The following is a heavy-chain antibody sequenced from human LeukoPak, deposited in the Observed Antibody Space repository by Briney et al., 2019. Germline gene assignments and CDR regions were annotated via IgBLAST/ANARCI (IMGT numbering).Heavy chain of an antibody. D-gene: IGHD4/OR15-4a*01. CDR3: ATKYGES. CDR1: GFNVSTSY. V-gene: IGHV3-66*02. CDR2: IWIDGTT. Sequence: GGSLRLSCVVSGFNVSTSYMAWVRQAPGKGLECVSLIWIDGTTHYADSVKGRFTISGDNSKNTLYLQMNSLRPEDTAVYYCATKYGESWGQGTLVTVSS. J-gene: IGHJ5*02.